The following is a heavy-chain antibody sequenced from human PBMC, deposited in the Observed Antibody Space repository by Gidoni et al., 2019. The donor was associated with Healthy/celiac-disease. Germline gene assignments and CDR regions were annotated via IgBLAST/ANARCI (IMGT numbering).Heavy chain of an antibody. CDR3: ARRQAWNCGGDCAEGYFDL. CDR1: GYSFTSYW. D-gene: IGHD2-21*02. Sequence: EVQLVQSGAEVKKPGESLRISCKGSGYSFTSYWISWVRQMPGKGLEWMGRIDPSDSYTNYSPSFQGHVTISADKSISTAYLQWSSLKASDTAMYYCARRQAWNCGGDCAEGYFDLWGRGTLVTVSS. J-gene: IGHJ2*01. V-gene: IGHV5-10-1*03. CDR2: IDPSDSYT.